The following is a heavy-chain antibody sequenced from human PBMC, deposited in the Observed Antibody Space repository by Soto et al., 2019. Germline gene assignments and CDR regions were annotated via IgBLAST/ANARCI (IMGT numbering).Heavy chain of an antibody. CDR3: ARRASSSWYSWFDP. Sequence: ASVKVSCKASGYTFTSYGISWVRQAPGQRLEWMGWINAGNGNTKYSQKLQGRVTITRDTSASTAYMELSSLRSEDTAVYYCARRASSSWYSWFDPWGQGTLVTVSS. CDR1: GYTFTSYG. D-gene: IGHD6-13*01. CDR2: INAGNGNT. V-gene: IGHV1-3*01. J-gene: IGHJ5*02.